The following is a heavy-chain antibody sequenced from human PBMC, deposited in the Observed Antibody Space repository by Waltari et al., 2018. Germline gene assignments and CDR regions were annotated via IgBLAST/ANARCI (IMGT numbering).Heavy chain of an antibody. CDR1: GYSFSNCW. J-gene: IGHJ4*02. V-gene: IGHV5-51*03. CDR2: IYPADADT. CDR3: ATYRHQYSFSGVH. Sequence: EVQLVQSGTEVRKPGESLKISCEVSGYSFSNCWVGWVRQVPGKGLEWMATIYPADADTKYSPSFQGQVTISADKSIGTAYLQWTSLKASDTGTYYCATYRHQYSFSGVHWGRGTLVTVAS. D-gene: IGHD5-18*01.